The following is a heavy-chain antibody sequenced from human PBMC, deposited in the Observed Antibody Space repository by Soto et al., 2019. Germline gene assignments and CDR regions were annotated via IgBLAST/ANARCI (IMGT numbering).Heavy chain of an antibody. D-gene: IGHD1-26*01. Sequence: GESLKISCKGSGYSFTSYWIGWVRQMPWKGLEWMGIIYPGDSDTKYSPSFQGQVTISADKSISTAYLQWSSLKASDSAMYYCARIVGATPESFDYWGQGTLVTVSS. CDR1: GYSFTSYW. CDR3: ARIVGATPESFDY. CDR2: IYPGDSDT. V-gene: IGHV5-51*01. J-gene: IGHJ4*02.